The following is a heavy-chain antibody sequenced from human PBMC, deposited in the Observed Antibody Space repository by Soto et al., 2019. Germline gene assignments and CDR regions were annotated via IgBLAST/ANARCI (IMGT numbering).Heavy chain of an antibody. Sequence: HSETLSLTCTVSGASISRYYWSWIRQSPGKGLEWIGYIYYSGSTYYNPSLKSRVTISVDTSKNQFSLKLSSVTAADTAVYYCARDLPDYDILTGYLTMGAFDIWGQGTMVTVSS. D-gene: IGHD3-9*01. CDR1: GASISRYY. V-gene: IGHV4-59*06. CDR3: ARDLPDYDILTGYLTMGAFDI. CDR2: IYYSGST. J-gene: IGHJ3*02.